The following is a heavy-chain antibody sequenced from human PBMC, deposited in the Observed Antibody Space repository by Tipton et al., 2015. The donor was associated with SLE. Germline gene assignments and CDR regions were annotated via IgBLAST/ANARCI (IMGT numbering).Heavy chain of an antibody. CDR3: ARHGQQVPDY. V-gene: IGHV5-51*01. J-gene: IGHJ4*02. CDR1: GYSFPNFW. Sequence: QSGAEVKKPGESLKISCKGSGYSFPNFWIAWVRQMPGKGLEFMGLIYPFDSDTTYSPSFEGQVSISADTSTSTSYLQWSSLRASDSAIYYCARHGQQVPDYWGQGTLVTVSS. D-gene: IGHD4/OR15-4a*01. CDR2: IYPFDSDT.